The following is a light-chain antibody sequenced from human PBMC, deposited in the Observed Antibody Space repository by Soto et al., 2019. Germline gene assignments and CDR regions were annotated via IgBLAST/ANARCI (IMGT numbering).Light chain of an antibody. Sequence: QSALTQPASVSGSPGQSITISCTGTSSDVGGHDYVSWYQQHPGKAPKFMIYEVTNRPSGVSHRFSGSKSGNTASLTISGLQAEDEADYYCSSYTTTSTYVFGTGTKLTVL. CDR1: SSDVGGHDY. CDR3: SSYTTTSTYV. V-gene: IGLV2-14*01. CDR2: EVT. J-gene: IGLJ1*01.